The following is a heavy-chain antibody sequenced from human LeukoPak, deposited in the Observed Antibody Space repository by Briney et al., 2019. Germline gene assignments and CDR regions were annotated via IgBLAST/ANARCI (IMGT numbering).Heavy chain of an antibody. CDR1: GGSINSSIYY. CDR3: ASIRIAGFGVVIG. CDR2: IFYSGST. Sequence: PSETLSLTCTVSGGSINSSIYYWGWIRQPPGKGLEWIGNIFYSGSTYYNPSLKSRVTISVDTSKNQFSLKLSSVTATDTAVYYCASIRIAGFGVVIGWGQGTLVTVSS. V-gene: IGHV4-39*01. J-gene: IGHJ4*02. D-gene: IGHD3-3*01.